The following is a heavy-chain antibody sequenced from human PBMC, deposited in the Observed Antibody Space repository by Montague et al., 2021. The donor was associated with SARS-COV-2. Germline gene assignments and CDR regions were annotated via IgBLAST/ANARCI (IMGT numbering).Heavy chain of an antibody. CDR3: ARAHSGSWAHLDN. D-gene: IGHD5-12*01. J-gene: IGHJ4*02. CDR1: GGSISSGSYY. CDR2: IYTSGTT. Sequence: TLSLTCTVSGGSISSGSYYWSWIRQPAGKGLEWIGRIYTSGTTXYXXXXKSRVTISVDTSKNQFSLKLTSVTAADTAVYYCARAHSGSWAHLDNWGQGSLVTGSS. V-gene: IGHV4-61*02.